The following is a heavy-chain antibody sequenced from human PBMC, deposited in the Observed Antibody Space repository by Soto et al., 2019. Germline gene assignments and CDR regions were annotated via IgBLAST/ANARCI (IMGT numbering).Heavy chain of an antibody. CDR3: ASHYDMWSGYLSPVDY. V-gene: IGHV3-11*01. D-gene: IGHD3-3*01. CDR1: GYTFSDYY. Sequence: GGSLRLSGAASGYTFSDYYMSWIRQAPGKGLEWISYIDTSGTKIYYADSVKGRFTITRDNAKNSLYLEMNSLRDEDTAVYYCASHYDMWSGYLSPVDYWGQGTLVTVSS. CDR2: IDTSGTKI. J-gene: IGHJ4*02.